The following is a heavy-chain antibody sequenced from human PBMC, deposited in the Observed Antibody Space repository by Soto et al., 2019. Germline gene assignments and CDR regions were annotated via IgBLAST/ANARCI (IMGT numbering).Heavy chain of an antibody. CDR3: ARDAPPEDY. J-gene: IGHJ4*01. CDR2: ISAYNGNT. V-gene: IGHV1-18*01. Sequence: QVQLVQSGAEVKKPGASVKVSCKASGYTFTSYAISWVRQAPGQGLEWMGWISAYNGNTNYEQKLQGRGTMTQDTSTRTAYMELRSVRSDDTAVYYCARDAPPEDYWGHGTLVTVSS. CDR1: GYTFTSYA.